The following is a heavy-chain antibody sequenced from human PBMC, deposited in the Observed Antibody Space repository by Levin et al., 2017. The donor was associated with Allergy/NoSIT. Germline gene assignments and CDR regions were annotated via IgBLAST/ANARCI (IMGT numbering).Heavy chain of an antibody. CDR3: ARLMSGVAGGDY. D-gene: IGHD6-19*01. CDR2: IYPGDSDT. V-gene: IGHV5-51*01. CDR1: GYTFSDYW. Sequence: HGESLKISCKGSGYTFSDYWIGWVRQMPGKGLEWMGIIYPGDSDTRYSPSFQGQVTISADKSISTAYLQWSRLKASATAMYYCARLMSGVAGGDYWGLGTLVSVSS. J-gene: IGHJ4*02.